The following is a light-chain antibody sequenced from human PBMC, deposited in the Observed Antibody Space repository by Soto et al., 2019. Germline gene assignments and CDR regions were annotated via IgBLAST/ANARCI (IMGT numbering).Light chain of an antibody. V-gene: IGKV3-15*01. CDR2: DAS. Sequence: EIVMTQSPATLSVSPGERATLSCRASLSVSRNLAWYQQKPGQAPRLLIFDASTRATGIPARFSGSGSGTEFTLTITSLQSEDFAVYYCQQYNAWPRTVXQGTKVDI. J-gene: IGKJ1*01. CDR1: LSVSRN. CDR3: QQYNAWPRT.